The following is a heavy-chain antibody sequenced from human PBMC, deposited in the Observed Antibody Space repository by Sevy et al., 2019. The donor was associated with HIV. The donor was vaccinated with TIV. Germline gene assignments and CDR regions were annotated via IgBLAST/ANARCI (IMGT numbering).Heavy chain of an antibody. CDR3: AGEGHSGFYRK. CDR1: GDSISSSFNF. CDR2: VYSSGTS. J-gene: IGHJ3*01. D-gene: IGHD1-26*01. V-gene: IGHV4-39*07. Sequence: SETLSLTCTVFGDSISSSFNFWGWFRQPPGRGLQWIASVYSSGTSYYNPSLKSRVTISVDTSKNQFSLRLKSVTATEAAVYYCAGEGHSGFYRKWGQGTMVTVSS.